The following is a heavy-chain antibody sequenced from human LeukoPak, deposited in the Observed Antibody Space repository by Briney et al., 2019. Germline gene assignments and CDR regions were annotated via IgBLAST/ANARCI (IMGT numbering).Heavy chain of an antibody. CDR1: GGSISSGGYY. Sequence: SETLSLTCTVSGGSISSGGYYWSWIRQHPGKGLEWIGYIYYSGSTYYNPSLKSRVTISVDTSKNQFSLKLSSVTAADTAVYYSAGRITGTTASHYYYYGMDVWGQGTTVTVSS. CDR2: IYYSGST. V-gene: IGHV4-31*03. CDR3: AGRITGTTASHYYYYGMDV. J-gene: IGHJ6*02. D-gene: IGHD1-20*01.